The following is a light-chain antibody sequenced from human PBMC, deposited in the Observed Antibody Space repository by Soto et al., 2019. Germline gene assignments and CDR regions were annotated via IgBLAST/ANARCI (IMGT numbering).Light chain of an antibody. CDR1: QGVANY. J-gene: IGKJ4*01. CDR3: QQLNSYPLT. Sequence: GDRVTITCRASQGVANYFAWYQQKPGKAPNLLIYAASTFQGGVPSRFSGSGSGTEFTLTISSLQPEDFATYYCQQLNSYPLTFGGGTKVDIK. V-gene: IGKV1-9*01. CDR2: AAS.